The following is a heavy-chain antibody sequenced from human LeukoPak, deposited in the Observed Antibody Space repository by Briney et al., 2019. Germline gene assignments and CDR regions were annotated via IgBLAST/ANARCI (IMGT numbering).Heavy chain of an antibody. CDR1: AFTFSDYS. CDR2: IKQDGSEK. V-gene: IGHV3-7*01. D-gene: IGHD3-10*01. CDR3: ARDRGGYYFDY. J-gene: IGHJ4*02. Sequence: GGSLRLSCAASAFTFSDYSMNWVRQAPGKGLEWVANIKQDGSEKYYVDSVKGRFTISRDNAKNSLYLQMNSLRAEDTAVYYCARDRGGYYFDYWGQGTLVTVSS.